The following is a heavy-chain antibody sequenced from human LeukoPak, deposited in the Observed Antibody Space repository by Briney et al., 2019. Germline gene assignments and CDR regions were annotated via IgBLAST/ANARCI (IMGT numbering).Heavy chain of an antibody. CDR2: ISYDGSNK. Sequence: GRSLRLSCAASGFTFSSYGMHWVRQAPGKGLEWVAVISYDGSNKYYADSVKGRFTIYRDNSKNTLYLQMNSLRAEDTAVYYCAKDEYSSSTNWYFGLWGRGTLVTVSS. CDR1: GFTFSSYG. V-gene: IGHV3-30*18. D-gene: IGHD6-13*01. J-gene: IGHJ2*01. CDR3: AKDEYSSSTNWYFGL.